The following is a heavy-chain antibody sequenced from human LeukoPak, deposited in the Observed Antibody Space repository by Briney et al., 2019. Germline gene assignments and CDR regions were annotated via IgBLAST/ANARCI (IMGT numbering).Heavy chain of an antibody. CDR2: ISASGNQI. J-gene: IGHJ6*04. CDR1: GFIFSTYS. CDR3: SRYANYLILGYMDV. Sequence: GGSLRLPCAASGFIFSTYSVNWVRQAPGKGLEWVACISASGNQIYYADSVKGRFTISRDNGANSLSLQLNSLRANDTAVYYWSRYANYLILGYMDVWGNGTTVTASS. V-gene: IGHV3-21*01. D-gene: IGHD4/OR15-4a*01.